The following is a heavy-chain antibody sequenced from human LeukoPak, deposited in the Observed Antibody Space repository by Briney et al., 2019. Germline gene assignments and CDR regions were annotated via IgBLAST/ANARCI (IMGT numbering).Heavy chain of an antibody. CDR2: IYSGGST. Sequence: GGSLRLSCAASGFTVSSNYMSWVRQAPGKGLEWVSIIYSGGSTYYADSVKGRFTISRDNSKNTLYLQMNSLRAEDTAVCYCARDRTGQQLISRKEYYYMDVWGKGTTVTISS. V-gene: IGHV3-66*01. CDR3: ARDRTGQQLISRKEYYYMDV. D-gene: IGHD4-11*01. CDR1: GFTVSSNY. J-gene: IGHJ6*03.